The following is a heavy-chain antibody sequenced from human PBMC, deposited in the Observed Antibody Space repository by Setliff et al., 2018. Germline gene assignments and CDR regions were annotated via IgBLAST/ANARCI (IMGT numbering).Heavy chain of an antibody. CDR3: RLAHCNTTSCEEALDF. V-gene: IGHV4-34*01. Sequence: SETLSLTCNVYGGSFDTYYWSWIRQPPGEGLEWFGEINHSGSGDYNPSFKGRVTISVDTSKKQFSLTLTSVTAADTAVYYFRLAHCNTTSCEEALDFWSQGTLVTVSS. CDR2: INHSGSG. CDR1: GGSFDTYY. D-gene: IGHD2-2*01. J-gene: IGHJ4*02.